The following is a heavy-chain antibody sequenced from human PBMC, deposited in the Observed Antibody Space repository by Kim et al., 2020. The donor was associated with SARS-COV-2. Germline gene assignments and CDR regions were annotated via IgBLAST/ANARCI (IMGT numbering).Heavy chain of an antibody. J-gene: IGHJ4*02. Sequence: GGSLRLSCAASGFTFSSYSMNWVRQAPGKGLEWVSSISSSSSYIYYADSVKGRFTISRDNAKNSLYLQMNSLRAEDTAVYYCARALRGDSSGYYEVPPPYFDYWGQGTLVTVSS. CDR2: ISSSSSYI. CDR1: GFTFSSYS. V-gene: IGHV3-21*01. CDR3: ARALRGDSSGYYEVPPPYFDY. D-gene: IGHD3-22*01.